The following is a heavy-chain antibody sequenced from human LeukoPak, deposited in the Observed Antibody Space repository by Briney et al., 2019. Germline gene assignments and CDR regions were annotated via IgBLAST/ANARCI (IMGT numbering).Heavy chain of an antibody. CDR3: ARAGTGCSSSWFRAFDI. J-gene: IGHJ3*02. Sequence: SETLSLTCTVSGGSISSYYWSWIRQPAGKGLEWIGRIYTSGRTNYNPSLKSRVTMSVDTSKNQFSLKLSSVTAADTAVYYCARAGTGCSSSWFRAFDIWGQGTMVTVSS. V-gene: IGHV4-4*07. CDR2: IYTSGRT. CDR1: GGSISSYY. D-gene: IGHD6-13*01.